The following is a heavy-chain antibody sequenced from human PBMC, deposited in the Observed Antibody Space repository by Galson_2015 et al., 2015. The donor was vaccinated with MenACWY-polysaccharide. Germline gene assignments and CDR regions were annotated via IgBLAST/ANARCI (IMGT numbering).Heavy chain of an antibody. CDR2: IYHSGST. CDR3: ARVEKYSGSYYILH. D-gene: IGHD1-26*01. CDR1: GGSVSSGYY. V-gene: IGHV4-38-2*02. J-gene: IGHJ4*02. Sequence: ETLSLPCPVSGGSVSSGYYWGWIRQPPGKGLEWIGSIYHSGSTYYNPSLKSRVTISVDTSKNQFSLKLGSVTAADTAVYYCARVEKYSGSYYILHWGQGTLVTVSS.